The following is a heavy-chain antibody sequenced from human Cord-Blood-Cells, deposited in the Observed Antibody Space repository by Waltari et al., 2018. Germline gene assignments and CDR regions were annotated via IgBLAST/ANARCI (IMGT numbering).Heavy chain of an antibody. CDR3: ARGSRYDFWSGYYLDY. CDR2: IIPIFGTA. Sequence: QVQLVQSGAEVKKPGSSVKVSCKASGGTFCSYATSWVRQAPAQRLEWMGGIIPIFGTANYAQKFQGRVTITADESTSTAYMELSSLRSEDTAVYYCARGSRYDFWSGYYLDYWGQGTLVTVSS. V-gene: IGHV1-69*01. J-gene: IGHJ4*02. CDR1: GGTFCSYA. D-gene: IGHD3-3*01.